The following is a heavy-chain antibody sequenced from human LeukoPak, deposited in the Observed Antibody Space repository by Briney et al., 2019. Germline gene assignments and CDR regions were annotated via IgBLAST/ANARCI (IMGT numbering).Heavy chain of an antibody. D-gene: IGHD1-7*01. CDR1: GFTFSSYA. J-gene: IGHJ3*02. CDR2: ISGSGGST. CDR3: AKDRNWNYKIGAFDI. V-gene: IGHV3-23*01. Sequence: GGSLRLSCAASGFTFSSYAMSWVRQAPGKGLEWVSAISGSGGSTYYADSVKGRFTISRDNSKNTLYLQMNGLRAEDTAVYYCAKDRNWNYKIGAFDIWGQGTMVTVSS.